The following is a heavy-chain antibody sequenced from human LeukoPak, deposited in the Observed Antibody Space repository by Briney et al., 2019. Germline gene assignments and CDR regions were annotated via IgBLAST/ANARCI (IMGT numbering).Heavy chain of an antibody. CDR3: ARGNGRRYMSLYYDSSGYYYYYGMDV. CDR2: INHSGST. D-gene: IGHD3-22*01. J-gene: IGHJ6*02. V-gene: IGHV4-34*01. CDR1: GGSFSGYY. Sequence: SQTLSLTCAVYGGSFSGYYWSWIRQPPGKGLEWIGEINHSGSTKYNPSLKSRVTISVDTSKNQISLKLSSVTAADTAVYYCARGNGRRYMSLYYDSSGYYYYYGMDVWGQGTTVTVSS.